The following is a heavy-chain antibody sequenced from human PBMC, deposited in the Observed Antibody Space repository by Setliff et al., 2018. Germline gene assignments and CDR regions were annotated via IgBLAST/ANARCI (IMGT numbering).Heavy chain of an antibody. CDR2: INSDGTTA. CDR3: ARLFAVADPSY. V-gene: IGHV3-74*01. D-gene: IGHD6-19*01. Sequence: PGGSLRLSCSASGFTFSKYWMHWVRQAPGKGLMWVARINSDGTTASYADSVKGRFTISRDNAKNTLYLQMNSLRAEDTAVYYCARLFAVADPSYWGQGTLVTSPQ. J-gene: IGHJ4*02. CDR1: GFTFSKYW.